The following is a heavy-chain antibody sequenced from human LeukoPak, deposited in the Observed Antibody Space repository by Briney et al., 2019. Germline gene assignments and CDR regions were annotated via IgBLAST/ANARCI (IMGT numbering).Heavy chain of an antibody. CDR2: IIPIFDTA. J-gene: IGHJ6*03. V-gene: IGHV1-69*06. CDR3: ASILTAMVWYDYYYMDV. D-gene: IGHD5-18*01. Sequence: SLKDSCKASGGTFSSYAISWVRHAPGQRLEWMGGIIPIFDTANYAQKVQGRVTITADKSTSTAYMELSSLRSEDTAVYYCASILTAMVWYDYYYMDVWGKGTTVTVSS. CDR1: GGTFSSYA.